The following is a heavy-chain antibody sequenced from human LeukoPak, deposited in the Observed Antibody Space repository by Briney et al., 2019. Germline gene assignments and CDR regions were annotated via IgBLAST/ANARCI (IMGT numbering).Heavy chain of an antibody. CDR3: ARDAEGPRSLMNY. CDR2: INNDGSGT. Sequence: PGGSLRLSCAASGFTFSTYCMQWVRQAPGKGLVWVSRINNDGSGTTYADSVKGRFTISRDNPKNTVFLQMNSLRAEDTAVYYCARDAEGPRSLMNYWGQGPLVTVSS. J-gene: IGHJ4*02. CDR1: GFTFSTYC. D-gene: IGHD2-8*01. V-gene: IGHV3-74*01.